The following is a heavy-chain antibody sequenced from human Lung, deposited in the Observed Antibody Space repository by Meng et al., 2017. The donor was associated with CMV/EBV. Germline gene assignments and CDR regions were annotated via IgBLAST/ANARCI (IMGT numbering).Heavy chain of an antibody. Sequence: GESLKISCAASGFTFNSFGMHWVRQAPDKGLEWVAFVRHDGSNTYYADSVKGRFTVSRDNSKNTFYLQMYSLRAEDTAVYFCAKGGDCWSAYQPFDAWGQGXLVTVSS. CDR3: AKGGDCWSAYQPFDA. CDR1: GFTFNSFG. CDR2: VRHDGSNT. V-gene: IGHV3-30*02. J-gene: IGHJ4*02. D-gene: IGHD3-3*01.